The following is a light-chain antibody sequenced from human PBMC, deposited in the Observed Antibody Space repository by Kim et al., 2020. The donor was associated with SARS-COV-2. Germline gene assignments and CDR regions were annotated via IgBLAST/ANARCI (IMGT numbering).Light chain of an antibody. V-gene: IGKV3-20*01. Sequence: SPGERATLPCRASQSVSSSYIAWYEQKPGQAPRLLIYGASSGATGIPDRFRGSGSGTDFTLTISRLEPEDFAVYYCQQYDRPPWTFGLGTKVDIK. CDR3: QQYDRPPWT. CDR2: GAS. J-gene: IGKJ1*01. CDR1: QSVSSSY.